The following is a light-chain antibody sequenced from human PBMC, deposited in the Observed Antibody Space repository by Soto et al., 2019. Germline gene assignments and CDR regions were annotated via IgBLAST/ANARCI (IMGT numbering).Light chain of an antibody. J-gene: IGKJ4*01. CDR3: KQRSHWPLT. CDR2: DAS. CDR1: QSVSSSY. V-gene: IGKV3D-20*02. Sequence: EIVLTQSPATLSLSPGERATLSCRASQSVSSSYLAWYQQKPGQAPRLLIYDASNRATVIPARGSGRWDGQDGTRTISSLEPEDFEVDECKQRSHWPLTFGGGTKVDIK.